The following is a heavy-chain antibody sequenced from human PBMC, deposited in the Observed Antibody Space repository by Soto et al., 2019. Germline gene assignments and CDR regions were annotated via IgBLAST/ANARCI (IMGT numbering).Heavy chain of an antibody. Sequence: GASVKVSCKASGYNFTNYGITWVRQAPGQGLEWLGGISSYNGYTNYAQRVQGRVIMTTDTITTTAYMELSSLRSDDTAVYYCAREVLRLYYFDYWGQGTLVTVSS. CDR1: GYNFTNYG. CDR2: ISSYNGYT. CDR3: AREVLRLYYFDY. J-gene: IGHJ4*02. D-gene: IGHD1-26*01. V-gene: IGHV1-18*01.